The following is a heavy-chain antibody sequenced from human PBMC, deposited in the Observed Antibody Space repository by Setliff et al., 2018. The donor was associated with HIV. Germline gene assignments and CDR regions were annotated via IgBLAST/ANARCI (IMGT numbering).Heavy chain of an antibody. CDR1: GHTFSGYC. D-gene: IGHD3-3*01. V-gene: IGHV1-2*02. CDR3: ARAENYNFWSGYYTSYDY. CDR2: INYNSGGT. Sequence: ASVKVSCKASGHTFSGYCIHWVRQAPGQGLEWMGWINYNSGGTNYAQTFQGRVTMTRDTSISTGYMELSRLASDDTAVYYCARAENYNFWSGYYTSYDYWGQGTLVTVSS. J-gene: IGHJ4*02.